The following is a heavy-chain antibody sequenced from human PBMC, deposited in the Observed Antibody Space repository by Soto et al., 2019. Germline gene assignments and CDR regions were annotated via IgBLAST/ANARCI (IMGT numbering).Heavy chain of an antibody. Sequence: QVQLVQSGAEVKKPGASVKVSCKASGYTFTSYGISWVRQAPGQGLEWMGWISSYNGNTNYAQKLQGRVTMTTDTSTRTAYMGLRSMRSDDTAVYYCASIAAAELYWGNWYFDLWGRGTLVTVSS. CDR3: ASIAAAELYWGNWYFDL. D-gene: IGHD6-13*01. J-gene: IGHJ2*01. V-gene: IGHV1-18*04. CDR2: ISSYNGNT. CDR1: GYTFTSYG.